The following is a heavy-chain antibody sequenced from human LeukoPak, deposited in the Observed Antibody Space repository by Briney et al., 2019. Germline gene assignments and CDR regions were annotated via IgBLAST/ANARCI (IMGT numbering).Heavy chain of an antibody. Sequence: GGSLRLSCAASGFTFSIYAMSWVRQAPGKGLEWVLAISGSGGGTYYADSVKGRFTISRDNSKNTLYLQMNSLRAEDTAVYYCAKDTRRIAARYWGQGTLVTVSS. V-gene: IGHV3-23*01. J-gene: IGHJ4*02. D-gene: IGHD6-6*01. CDR3: AKDTRRIAARY. CDR2: ISGSGGGT. CDR1: GFTFSIYA.